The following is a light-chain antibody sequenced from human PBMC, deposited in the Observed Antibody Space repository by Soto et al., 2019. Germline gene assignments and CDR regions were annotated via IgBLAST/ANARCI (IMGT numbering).Light chain of an antibody. CDR3: QQYGSSPIT. CDR2: GAS. Sequence: EIVLTQSPGTLSLSPGERATLSCRASQSVSGSYLAWYQQKPGQALRLLIYGASSRANGIPDRLSGSGSGTDFTLTISRLEPEDFAVYYGQQYGSSPITFGQGTRLEIK. V-gene: IGKV3-20*01. J-gene: IGKJ5*01. CDR1: QSVSGSY.